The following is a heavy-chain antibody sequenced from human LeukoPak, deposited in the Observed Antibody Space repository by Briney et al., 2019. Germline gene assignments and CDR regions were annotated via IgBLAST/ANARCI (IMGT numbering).Heavy chain of an antibody. CDR1: GFTFSSYW. CDR2: INSDGSST. Sequence: PGGSLRLSCAASGFTFSSYWMHWVRQAPGKGLVWVSRINSDGSSTSYADSVKGRYTISRDNAKNTLYLQMNSLRAEDTAVYYCARVDPTVAFDYWGQGTLVTVSS. V-gene: IGHV3-74*01. D-gene: IGHD4-23*01. CDR3: ARVDPTVAFDY. J-gene: IGHJ4*02.